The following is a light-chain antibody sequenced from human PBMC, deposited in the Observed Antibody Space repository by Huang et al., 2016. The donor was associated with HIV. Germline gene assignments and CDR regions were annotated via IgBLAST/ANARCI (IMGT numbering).Light chain of an antibody. J-gene: IGKJ4*01. V-gene: IGKV3-15*01. CDR2: GAS. CDR3: QQYNNWPLT. CDR1: QSVSSD. Sequence: DMVMTQSPATLSVSPGERATLSCRASQSVSSDLAWYQRKPGQAPRLLIYGASTRATGIPARFSGLGSGTEFTLTISSLQSDDVAVYYCQQYNNWPLTFGGGTKVDIK.